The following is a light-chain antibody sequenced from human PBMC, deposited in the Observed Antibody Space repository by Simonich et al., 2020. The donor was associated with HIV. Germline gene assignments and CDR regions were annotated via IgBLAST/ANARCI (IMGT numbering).Light chain of an antibody. J-gene: IGKJ3*01. CDR3: QQRFNWPDT. CDR2: DAS. V-gene: IGKV3-11*01. Sequence: EIVLTQSPGTLSLSPGERVTLSCRASQSLSGKLAWYQQKRGQVPRLLIYDASNRATGIPARLSGSGSGTDFTLTISSLEPEDFAVYYCQQRFNWPDTFGPGTKVDIK. CDR1: QSLSGK.